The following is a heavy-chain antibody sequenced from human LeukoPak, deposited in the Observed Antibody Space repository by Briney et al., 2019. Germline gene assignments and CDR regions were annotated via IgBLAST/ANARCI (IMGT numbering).Heavy chain of an antibody. D-gene: IGHD3-10*01. J-gene: IGHJ4*02. Sequence: GASVRVSCKASGYTFTSYDINWVRQATGQGLEWMGWMNPNSGNTGYAQKFQGRVTMTRNTSISTAYMELSSLRSEDTAVYYCARARGSGSYYSFDYWGQGTLVTVSS. CDR2: MNPNSGNT. CDR3: ARARGSGSYYSFDY. CDR1: GYTFTSYD. V-gene: IGHV1-8*01.